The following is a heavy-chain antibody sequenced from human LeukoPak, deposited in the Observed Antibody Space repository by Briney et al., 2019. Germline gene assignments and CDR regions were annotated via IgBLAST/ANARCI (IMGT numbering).Heavy chain of an antibody. V-gene: IGHV3-66*01. D-gene: IGHD5-18*01. Sequence: PGGSMRLSCAVAGFTVSSNYMSWVRQAPGKRLEWLSVFYSGGSTYYADSVKGRFTISRDNSKNTLYLQMNSLRAEDTAVYYCTTKRVYSYGYADWGQGTLVTVSS. CDR2: FYSGGST. CDR1: GFTVSSNY. J-gene: IGHJ4*01. CDR3: TTKRVYSYGYAD.